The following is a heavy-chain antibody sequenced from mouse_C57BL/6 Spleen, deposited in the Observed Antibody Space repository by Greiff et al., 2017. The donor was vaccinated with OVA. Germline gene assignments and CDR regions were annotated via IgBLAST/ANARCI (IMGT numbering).Heavy chain of an antibody. J-gene: IGHJ4*01. V-gene: IGHV1-42*01. D-gene: IGHD2-4*01. CDR3: ARSPPDDYDPGWYAMDY. CDR2: INPSTGGT. CDR1: GYSFTGYY. Sequence: VHVKQSGPELVKPGASVKISCKASGYSFTGYYMNWVKQSPEKSLEWIGEINPSTGGTTYNQKFKAKATLTVDKSSSTAYMQLKSLTSEDSAVYYCARSPPDDYDPGWYAMDYWGQGTSVTVSS.